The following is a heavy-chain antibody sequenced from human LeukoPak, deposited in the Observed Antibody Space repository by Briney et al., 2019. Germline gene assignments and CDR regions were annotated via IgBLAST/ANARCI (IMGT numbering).Heavy chain of an antibody. J-gene: IGHJ4*02. V-gene: IGHV1-69*05. Sequence: SVKVSCKASGGTFSSYAISWVRQAPGQGLEWMGGIIPIFGTANYAQKFQGRVTITTDESTSKAYMELSSLRSEDTAVYYCARRGDGYNQGYFDYWGQGTLVTVSS. CDR1: GGTFSSYA. D-gene: IGHD5-24*01. CDR3: ARRGDGYNQGYFDY. CDR2: IIPIFGTA.